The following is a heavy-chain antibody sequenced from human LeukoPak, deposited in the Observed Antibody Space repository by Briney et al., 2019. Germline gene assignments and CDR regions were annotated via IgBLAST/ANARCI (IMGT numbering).Heavy chain of an antibody. CDR3: AQYGQRLAET. CDR1: GFNIGTYF. J-gene: IGHJ5*02. D-gene: IGHD6-19*01. V-gene: IGHV3-23*01. Sequence: GGSLRLSCAASGFNIGTYFMNWFRQGPGKGLEWVSVMSDKGGERRYADSVKGRFAISRDDSKNTLFLQMNSLRDEDTAVYFCAQYGQRLAETWGQGVLVTVSS. CDR2: MSDKGGER.